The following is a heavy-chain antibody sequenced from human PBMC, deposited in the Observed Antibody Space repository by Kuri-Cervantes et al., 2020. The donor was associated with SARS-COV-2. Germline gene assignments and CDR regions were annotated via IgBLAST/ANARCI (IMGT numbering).Heavy chain of an antibody. CDR2: IYPGGSDT. J-gene: IGHJ4*02. D-gene: IGHD3-22*01. CDR1: GYTFTNYW. CDR3: VRCYDSSGYPDY. V-gene: IGHV5-51*01. Sequence: GESLKISCKGSGYTFTNYWIAWVRQMPGKGLEWMGIIYPGGSDTRYSPSFQGQVTISADKSINTAFLQWSSLKASDTAIYYCVRCYDSSGYPDYWGQGTLVTVSS.